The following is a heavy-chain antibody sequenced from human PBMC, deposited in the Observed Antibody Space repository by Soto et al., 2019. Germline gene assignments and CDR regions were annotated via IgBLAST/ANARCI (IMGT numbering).Heavy chain of an antibody. CDR2: ISPSGTYI. D-gene: IGHD2-8*01. CDR1: GFTFSTYN. J-gene: IGHJ4*02. V-gene: IGHV3-21*01. Sequence: PGGSLRLSCAASGFTFSTYNMNWVRQAPGKGLEWVSSISPSGTYIYYADSVKGRFTTSRDNAKNSLYLQMNSLRAEDTAVYYCARERGRCTNGVCYFFDYWGQGTLVTVSS. CDR3: ARERGRCTNGVCYFFDY.